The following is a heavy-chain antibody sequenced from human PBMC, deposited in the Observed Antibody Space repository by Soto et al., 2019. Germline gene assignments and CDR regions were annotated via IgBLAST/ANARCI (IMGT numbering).Heavy chain of an antibody. CDR1: GASITTSY. Sequence: QVQLQASGPGLLKPSATLTLTCTVSGASITTSYWSWIRQPPGKGLELIGYILHRGTTNYNPSLESRVSMSVYTSKNQCSLTMTSVTAADTAVYYCARTPFRLALGTVLCYFDDWGQGTLVTVSS. D-gene: IGHD3-16*01. CDR2: ILHRGTT. V-gene: IGHV4-59*01. CDR3: ARTPFRLALGTVLCYFDD. J-gene: IGHJ4*02.